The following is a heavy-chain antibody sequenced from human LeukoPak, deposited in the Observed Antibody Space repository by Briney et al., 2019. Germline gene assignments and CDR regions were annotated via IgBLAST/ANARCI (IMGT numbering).Heavy chain of an antibody. CDR2: ITTKANSYAT. CDR1: GFTFRGYG. Sequence: PGGSLRLSCAASGFTFRGYGMHWVRQASGKGLEWVGRITTKANSYATLYAASMKGRFTISRDDSKKTAFLQMKSLKTEDTAVYYCTRATTVVTDVFDYWGQGALVTVSS. V-gene: IGHV3-73*01. CDR3: TRATTVVTDVFDY. D-gene: IGHD4-23*01. J-gene: IGHJ4*02.